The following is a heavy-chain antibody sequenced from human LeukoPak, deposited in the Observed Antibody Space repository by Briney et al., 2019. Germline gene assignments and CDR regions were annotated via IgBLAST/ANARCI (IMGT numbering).Heavy chain of an antibody. CDR2: ISAYNCNT. D-gene: IGHD1-26*01. Sequence: ASVKVSCKASGYTFTSYGISWVREAPGQGLEWMGWISAYNCNTNYAQKLQGRVTMTTDTSTSTAYMELRSLRSGDTAVYYCARDRVVGATKSYNYYMDVWGKGTTVTVSS. CDR3: ARDRVVGATKSYNYYMDV. V-gene: IGHV1-18*01. CDR1: GYTFTSYG. J-gene: IGHJ6*03.